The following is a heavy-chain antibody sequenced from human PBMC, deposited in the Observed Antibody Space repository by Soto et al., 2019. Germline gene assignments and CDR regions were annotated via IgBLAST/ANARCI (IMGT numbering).Heavy chain of an antibody. CDR2: MNPNSGNT. CDR3: ARGMRGSSSWSSGYYYGMDV. CDR1: GYTFTSYD. J-gene: IGHJ6*02. Sequence: ASVKVSCKASGYTFTSYDINWVRQATGQGLEWMGWMNPNSGNTGYAQKLQGRVTMTRNTSISTAYMELSSLRSEDTAVYYCARGMRGSSSWSSGYYYGMDVWGQGTTVTVSS. D-gene: IGHD6-13*01. V-gene: IGHV1-8*01.